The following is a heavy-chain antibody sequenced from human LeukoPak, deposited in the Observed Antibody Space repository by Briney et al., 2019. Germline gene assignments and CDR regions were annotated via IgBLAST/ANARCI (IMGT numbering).Heavy chain of an antibody. V-gene: IGHV3-23*01. CDR2: ISGSAVTT. D-gene: IGHD6-6*01. CDR1: GLTFSTYA. CDR3: AQDYSSSSNYYYYYMDV. Sequence: GGSLRLSCAASGLTFSTYAMTWVRQAPGKGLEWVSSISGSAVTTYYADSMKGRFTISRDNSKNTLYLQMNSLRAEDTAVYYCAQDYSSSSNYYYYYMDVWGKGTTVTVSS. J-gene: IGHJ6*03.